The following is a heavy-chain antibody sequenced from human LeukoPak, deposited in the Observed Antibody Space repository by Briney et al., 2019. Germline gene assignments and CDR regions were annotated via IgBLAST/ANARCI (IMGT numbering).Heavy chain of an antibody. J-gene: IGHJ4*02. Sequence: SETLSLTCAVYGGSFSGYYWSWIRQPPGKGLGWIGEINHSGSTNYNPSLKSRVTISVDTSKNQFSLKLSSVTAADTAVYYCARTPRYSYGYDYWGQGTLVTVSS. CDR2: INHSGST. D-gene: IGHD5-18*01. CDR3: ARTPRYSYGYDY. V-gene: IGHV4-34*01. CDR1: GGSFSGYY.